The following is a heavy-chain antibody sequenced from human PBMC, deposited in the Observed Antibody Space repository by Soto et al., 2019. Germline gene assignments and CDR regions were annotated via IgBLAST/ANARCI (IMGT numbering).Heavy chain of an antibody. D-gene: IGHD6-19*01. CDR2: ISGSAASA. CDR1: RFTFINYA. Sequence: RLSLAAPRFTFINYAISWVRQAPGKGLEWVSRISGSAASAYYADSVKGRFTISRDNSKNTLYLQMYSLRAEDTAVYYCAKERSSGWTDTFDYWGQGSLVTVSS. CDR3: AKERSSGWTDTFDY. J-gene: IGHJ4*02. V-gene: IGHV3-23*01.